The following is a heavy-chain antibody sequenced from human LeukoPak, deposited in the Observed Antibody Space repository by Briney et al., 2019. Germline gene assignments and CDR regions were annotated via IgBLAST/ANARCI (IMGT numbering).Heavy chain of an antibody. CDR1: GGSISSYY. D-gene: IGHD1-26*01. CDR2: IYYSGST. CDR3: ARDPTYFDL. V-gene: IGHV4-59*01. Sequence: PSETLSLTCTVSGGSISSYYWSWIRQLPGKGLEWIGYIYYSGSTNYNPSLKSRVTISVDTSKNQFSLKLSSVTAADTAVYYCARDPTYFDLWGRGTLVTVSS. J-gene: IGHJ2*01.